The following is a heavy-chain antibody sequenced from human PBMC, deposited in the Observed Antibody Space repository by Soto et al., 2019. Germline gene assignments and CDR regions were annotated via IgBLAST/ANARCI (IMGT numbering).Heavy chain of an antibody. CDR1: GGSISSSNW. Sequence: QVQLQESGPGLVKPSGTLSLTCAVSGGSISSSNWWSWVRQPPGKGLEWIGEIYHSGSTNYNPSLKSRVTISVDKSTNQFSLKLSSVTAADTAVYYCARDAPFTMVRGDQNWFDPWGQGTLVTVSS. V-gene: IGHV4-4*02. CDR3: ARDAPFTMVRGDQNWFDP. CDR2: IYHSGST. D-gene: IGHD3-10*01. J-gene: IGHJ5*02.